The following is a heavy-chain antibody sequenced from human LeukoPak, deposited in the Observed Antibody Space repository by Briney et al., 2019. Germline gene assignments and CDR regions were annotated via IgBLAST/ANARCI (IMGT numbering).Heavy chain of an antibody. J-gene: IGHJ6*02. V-gene: IGHV3-33*08. CDR1: GFTFSSYA. CDR3: ARDRHCVNGVCHSPPGMDV. D-gene: IGHD2-8*01. Sequence: PGTSLRLSCAASGFTFSSYAMHWVRQAPGKGLEWVADIWFDKNQHFADSVKGRFAISRDNSKNTVYLQINSLRAEDTAVYYCARDRHCVNGVCHSPPGMDVWGQGTTVTVSS. CDR2: IWFDKNQ.